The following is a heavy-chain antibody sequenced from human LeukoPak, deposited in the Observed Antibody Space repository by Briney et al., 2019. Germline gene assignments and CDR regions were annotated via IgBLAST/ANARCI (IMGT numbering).Heavy chain of an antibody. D-gene: IGHD2-15*01. Sequence: GGSLRLSCVALEFEPTYFWMTWVRRAPGKGLEWVANINPDGSESFYLDSVRCRFTISRDNAKKSLYLQMNSLRAEDTAVYYXXXXXXXXXGXYTVXGGLLVWGKGTTVSVSS. CDR3: XXXXXXXXGXYTVXGGLLV. CDR2: INPDGSES. CDR1: EFEPTYFW. V-gene: IGHV3-7*01. J-gene: IGHJ6*04.